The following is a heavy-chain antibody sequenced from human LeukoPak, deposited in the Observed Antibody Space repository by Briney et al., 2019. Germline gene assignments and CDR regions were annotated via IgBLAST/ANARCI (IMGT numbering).Heavy chain of an antibody. D-gene: IGHD2-8*02. CDR1: GFTFTNYW. V-gene: IGHV3-7*01. CDR3: ASRAGKPGNTPWCFDY. CDR2: ISKEGGET. J-gene: IGHJ4*02. Sequence: GGSLRLSCAASGFTFTNYWMTWVRPAPGKGPEWVANISKEGGETNYMDTVRGRVTIDRENTKNSLYLQMSSLRGEDTAVYYCASRAGKPGNTPWCFDYWGQGALVTVSS.